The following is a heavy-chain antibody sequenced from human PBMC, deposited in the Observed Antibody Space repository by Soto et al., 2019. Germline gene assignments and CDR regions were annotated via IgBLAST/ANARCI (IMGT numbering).Heavy chain of an antibody. D-gene: IGHD1-26*01. V-gene: IGHV3-33*01. CDR2: IWYDGSNK. CDR3: TRDPYGGSRYYFDP. J-gene: IGHJ4*02. Sequence: PGGSLRLSCAASGFSFSNYAMHWVRQAPGKGLEWVAVIWYDGSNKYYADSVKGRFTISKDNSQTTVYLQMNSLRAEDSAVYYCTRDPYGGSRYYFDPWGQGTLVTVSS. CDR1: GFSFSNYA.